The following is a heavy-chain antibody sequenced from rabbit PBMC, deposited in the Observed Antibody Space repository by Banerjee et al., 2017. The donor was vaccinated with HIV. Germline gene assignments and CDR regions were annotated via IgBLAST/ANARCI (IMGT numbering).Heavy chain of an antibody. D-gene: IGHD4-2*01. CDR1: GFSFNNKYV. V-gene: IGHV1S45*01. Sequence: QEQLEESGGDLVKPEGSLTLTCTASGFSFNNKYVMCWVRQAPGKGLEWIGCINTSSGNTVYASWAKGRFTISKTPSTTVTLQMTSLTAADTATYFCARRADYAGGGNFNLWGPGTLVTVS. CDR3: ARRADYAGGGNFNL. CDR2: INTSSGNT. J-gene: IGHJ4*01.